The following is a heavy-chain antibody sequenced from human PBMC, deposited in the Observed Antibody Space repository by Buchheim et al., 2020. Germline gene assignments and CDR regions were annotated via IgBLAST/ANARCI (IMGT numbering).Heavy chain of an antibody. CDR1: GFTFSSYG. CDR2: ISYDGSNK. Sequence: QVQLVESGGGVVQPGRSLRLSCAASGFTFSSYGMHWVRQAPGKGLEWVAVISYDGSNKYYADSVKGRFTISRDNYKNTLYLQMNSLRAEDTAVYYCAKDLVAGFDYWGQGTL. CDR3: AKDLVAGFDY. J-gene: IGHJ4*02. V-gene: IGHV3-30*18. D-gene: IGHD6-19*01.